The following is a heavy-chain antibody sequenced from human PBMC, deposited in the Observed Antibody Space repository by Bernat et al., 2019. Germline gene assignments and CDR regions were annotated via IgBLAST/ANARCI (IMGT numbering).Heavy chain of an antibody. CDR1: GFTFNNYA. Sequence: QVQLVESGGGMVQPERSLRLSCAASGFTFNNYALHWVRQAPGRGLEWVALISYDGSVRQYSDSVKGRFTISRDNAQNTLYLQMDVLRPADTAVYYCSRDRRYCSGGSCFNEGGRAVDYWGQGTLVTVSS. CDR3: SRDRRYCSGGSCFNEGGRAVDY. J-gene: IGHJ4*02. D-gene: IGHD2-15*01. V-gene: IGHV3-30-3*01. CDR2: ISYDGSVR.